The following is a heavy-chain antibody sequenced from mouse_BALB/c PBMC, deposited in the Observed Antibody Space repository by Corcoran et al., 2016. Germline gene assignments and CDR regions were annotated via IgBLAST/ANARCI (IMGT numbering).Heavy chain of an antibody. CDR2: VDPANGNT. V-gene: IGHV14-3*02. J-gene: IGHJ1*01. D-gene: IGHD4-1*01. CDR3: ANWDGYLEV. Sequence: EVQLQQSGAELVKPGASVKLSCTASGFNIKDTYMHWVKQRPEQGLEWIGRVDPANGNTKYDPKFQGKVTITADTTYNTDYPQLRSLTSKDTAVSYWANWDGYLEVWVAGTAVNVSA. CDR1: GFNIKDTY.